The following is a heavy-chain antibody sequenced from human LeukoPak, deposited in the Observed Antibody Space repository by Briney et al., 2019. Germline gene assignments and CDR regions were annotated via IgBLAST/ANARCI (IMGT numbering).Heavy chain of an antibody. CDR2: VYSNDDT. V-gene: IGHV3-53*01. Sequence: GGSLRLSCAAPGFIVSSKYMSWVRQAPGKGLEWVSTVYSNDDTYYADPVKGGFSVSRDKSKNTLYLQMNSLRAEDTAVYYCGSSSVHYYNYGMDVWGQGATVTVSS. J-gene: IGHJ6*02. CDR1: GFIVSSKY. D-gene: IGHD6-6*01. CDR3: GSSSVHYYNYGMDV.